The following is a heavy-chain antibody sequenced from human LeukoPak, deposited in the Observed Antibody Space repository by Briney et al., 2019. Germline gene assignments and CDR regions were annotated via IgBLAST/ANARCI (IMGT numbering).Heavy chain of an antibody. CDR3: ARASGMAVADTSYLDY. CDR1: GYTFTNYY. Sequence: GASVKVSCKASGYTFTNYYMHWVRQAPGQGLEWMGWINPNSGGTNSAQTYQDRVTLTTDTSISTAYMELSSLRSDDRAVYYCARASGMAVADTSYLDYWGQGTLVTVSS. CDR2: INPNSGGT. V-gene: IGHV1-2*02. D-gene: IGHD6-19*01. J-gene: IGHJ4*02.